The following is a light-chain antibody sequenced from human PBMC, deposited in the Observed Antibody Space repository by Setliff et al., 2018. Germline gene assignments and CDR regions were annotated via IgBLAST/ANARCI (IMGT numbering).Light chain of an antibody. V-gene: IGLV2-23*02. CDR3: CSYAGSSTWV. Sequence: QSVLTQPASVSGSPGQSTTISCTGTSSDVGSYNLVSWYQQHPGKAPKLMIYEVSKRPSGVSNRFSGSKSGNTASLTISGLQAEDETDYYCCSYAGSSTWVFGGGTQLTVL. CDR1: SSDVGSYNL. CDR2: EVS. J-gene: IGLJ3*02.